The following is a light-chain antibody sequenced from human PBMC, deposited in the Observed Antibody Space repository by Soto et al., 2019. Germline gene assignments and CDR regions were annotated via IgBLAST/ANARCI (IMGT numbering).Light chain of an antibody. CDR3: QSFDINVRELI. CDR2: NNT. CDR1: NSNIGAGFG. Sequence: QSVLTQPPSVSGAPGQRVTISCTGSNSNIGAGFGVQWYQQFPRTAPRLLIYNNTNRPSGVPDRFSASKSGTSASLAITGLRAEDEADYYCQSFDINVRELIFGVGTKLTVL. V-gene: IGLV1-40*01. J-gene: IGLJ2*01.